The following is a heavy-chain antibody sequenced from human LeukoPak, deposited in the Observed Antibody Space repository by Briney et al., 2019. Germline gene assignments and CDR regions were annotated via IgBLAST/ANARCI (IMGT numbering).Heavy chain of an antibody. V-gene: IGHV3-20*04. J-gene: IGHJ4*02. Sequence: GGSLRLSCAASGFTFDDYGMSWVRQGPGKWLEWVSGINWNGGSTGYADSVKGRFTISRDNAKNSLYLQMNSLRAVDTALYYCARGHHSSRYDYFDYWGQGTLVTVSS. CDR1: GFTFDDYG. CDR2: INWNGGST. CDR3: ARGHHSSRYDYFDY. D-gene: IGHD6-13*01.